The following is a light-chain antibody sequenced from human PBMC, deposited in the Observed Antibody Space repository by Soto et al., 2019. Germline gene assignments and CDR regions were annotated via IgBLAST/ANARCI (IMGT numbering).Light chain of an antibody. Sequence: DIQMTQSPSTLSASVGDRVTITCRASQSISSWLAWYQQKPGKAPKLLIYDASSLESGGPSRFSGSGSGTEFTLTISRLQPDDFATYYCQQYNSYPCTFGQGTKVEIK. CDR2: DAS. CDR1: QSISSW. J-gene: IGKJ1*01. V-gene: IGKV1-5*01. CDR3: QQYNSYPCT.